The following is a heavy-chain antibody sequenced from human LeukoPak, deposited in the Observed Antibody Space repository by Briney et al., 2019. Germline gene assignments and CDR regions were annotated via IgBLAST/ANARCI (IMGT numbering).Heavy chain of an antibody. CDR2: MYFSGST. V-gene: IGHV4-59*01. CDR3: AREGDCTNTHCYPGGWFDL. J-gene: IGHJ5*02. CDR1: GASISSYY. Sequence: PSPTLSLTCPVSGASISSYYWSSLRHSPGKGLGCIGYMYFSGSTNYNPSLRGRVTLSVDTSKQQFSLKLTSVTAANTAVYYCAREGDCTNTHCYPGGWFDLWGQGTLVTVSS. D-gene: IGHD2-2*01.